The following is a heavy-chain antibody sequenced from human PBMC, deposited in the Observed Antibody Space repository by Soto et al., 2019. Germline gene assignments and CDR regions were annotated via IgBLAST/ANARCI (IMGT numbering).Heavy chain of an antibody. CDR3: AKDVDTIFGGVMPSP. CDR2: ISYDGSNK. D-gene: IGHD3-3*01. V-gene: IGHV3-30*18. Sequence: QVQLVESGGGVVQPGRSLRLSCAASGFTFSSYGMHWVRQAPGKGLEWVAGISYDGSNKYYADSVKGRFTISRDNSKNTLYLQMNSLRAEDTAVYYCAKDVDTIFGGVMPSPWGQGTLVTVSS. J-gene: IGHJ5*02. CDR1: GFTFSSYG.